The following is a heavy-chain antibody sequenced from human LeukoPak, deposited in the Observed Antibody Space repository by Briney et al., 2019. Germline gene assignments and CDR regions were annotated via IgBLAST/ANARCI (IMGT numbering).Heavy chain of an antibody. CDR1: GFTFSSYS. CDR3: ARDPYSGNYGNYYYYYMDV. Sequence: GGSLRLSYAASGFTFSSYSMNWVRQAPGKGLEWVSYISSSSSTIYYADSVKGRFTISRDNAKNSLYLQMNSLRAEDTAVYYCARDPYSGNYGNYYYYYMDVWGKGTTVTISS. D-gene: IGHD1-26*01. J-gene: IGHJ6*03. CDR2: ISSSSSTI. V-gene: IGHV3-48*01.